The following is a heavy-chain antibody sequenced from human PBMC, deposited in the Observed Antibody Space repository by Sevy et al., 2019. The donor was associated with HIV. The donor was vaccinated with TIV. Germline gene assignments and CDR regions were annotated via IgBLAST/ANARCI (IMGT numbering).Heavy chain of an antibody. Sequence: GGYLRLSCAASGFTFDDYTMYWVRQPPGGGLEWISLINWDGDNTYYEDSVRGRFSVSRDNDKNSLYLQMSSLRTEDSGQYYCARCVRYAGGWAVDFWGQGTLVTVSS. CDR3: ARCVRYAGGWAVDF. J-gene: IGHJ4*02. V-gene: IGHV3-43*01. D-gene: IGHD6-19*01. CDR2: INWDGDNT. CDR1: GFTFDDYT.